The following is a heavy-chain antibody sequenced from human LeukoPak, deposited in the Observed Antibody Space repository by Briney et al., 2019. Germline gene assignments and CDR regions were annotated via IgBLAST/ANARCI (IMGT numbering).Heavy chain of an antibody. J-gene: IGHJ3*02. D-gene: IGHD1-26*01. V-gene: IGHV4-59*07. CDR2: IYYSGST. Sequence: SDTLSLTCTVSGGSITYYYWSWIRQPPGKGLEWIGYIYYSGSTNYNPSLKSRVTISVDTSKNQFSLKLSSVTAADTAVYYCARGGSHYDVFDIWGQGTMVTVSS. CDR1: GGSITYYY. CDR3: ARGGSHYDVFDI.